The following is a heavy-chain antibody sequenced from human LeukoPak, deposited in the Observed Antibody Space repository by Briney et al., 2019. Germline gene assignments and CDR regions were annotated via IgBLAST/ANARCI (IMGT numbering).Heavy chain of an antibody. CDR3: VKGILRYFDSDAFDI. CDR1: GFTFSSYA. J-gene: IGHJ3*02. CDR2: ISSSGGST. Sequence: PGGSLRLSCSASGFTFSSYAMHWVRQAPGKGLEYVSAISSSGGSTYYADSVKGRFTISRDNSKNTLYPQMSSLRAEDTAVYYCVKGILRYFDSDAFDIWGQGTMVTVSS. V-gene: IGHV3-64D*06. D-gene: IGHD3-9*01.